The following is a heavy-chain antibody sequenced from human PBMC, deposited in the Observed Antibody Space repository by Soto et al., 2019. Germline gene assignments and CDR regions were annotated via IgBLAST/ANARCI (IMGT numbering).Heavy chain of an antibody. V-gene: IGHV3-43D*04. J-gene: IGHJ4*02. CDR3: VGYYYDSSGYYNDY. CDR1: GFTFDDYA. CDR2: ISWDGGST. Sequence: WWSLRLSCPASGFTFDDYAMHWGRQAQGKGLEWVSLISWDGGSTYYADSVKGRFTISRDNSKNSLYLQMNSLRAEDTALYYCVGYYYDSSGYYNDYWGQGTLVTVSS. D-gene: IGHD3-22*01.